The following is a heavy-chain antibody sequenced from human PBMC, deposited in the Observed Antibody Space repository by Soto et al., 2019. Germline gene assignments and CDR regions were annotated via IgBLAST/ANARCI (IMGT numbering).Heavy chain of an antibody. V-gene: IGHV3-48*01. CDR3: ARNDPDYGDYGLDH. CDR1: GFTFSSYS. D-gene: IGHD4-17*01. CDR2: ISSSGSAV. Sequence: DVQLVESGGGLVQPGGSLRLSCATSGFTFSSYSFNWVRQAPGKGLEWVSHISSSGSAVYYADSVKGRITVSKDTAKNSLYLEMDSVSAEDAALYYCARNDPDYGDYGLDHWGQGTLVTVSS. J-gene: IGHJ4*02.